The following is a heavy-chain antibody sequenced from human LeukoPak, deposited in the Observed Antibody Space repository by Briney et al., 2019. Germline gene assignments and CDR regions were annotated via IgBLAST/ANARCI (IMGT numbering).Heavy chain of an antibody. J-gene: IGHJ6*03. V-gene: IGHV3-30-3*01. CDR3: ARGGKWCSSTSCYTLYYYYYMDV. D-gene: IGHD2-2*02. CDR2: TSYDGSDK. Sequence: GGSLRLSCAASGFPSSSYSMHWVPQAPGKGLEWVALTSYDGSDKYYADSVQGRFTISRDNSKNTLYLQMNSLRVEDTAVYYCARGGKWCSSTSCYTLYYYYYMDVWGKGTTVTVSS. CDR1: GFPSSSYS.